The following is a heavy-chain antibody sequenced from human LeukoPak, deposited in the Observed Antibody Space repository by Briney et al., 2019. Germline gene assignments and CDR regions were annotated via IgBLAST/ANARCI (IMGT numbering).Heavy chain of an antibody. CDR1: GGSISSYY. J-gene: IGHJ5*02. Sequence: SETLSLTCTVSGGSISSYYWSWIRQPPGKGLEWIGYIYYSGSANYNPSLKSRVTISIHTSKNQFSLRLSSVTAADTAVYYCARDRGVGATWFDPWGQGTLVTVSS. D-gene: IGHD1-26*01. V-gene: IGHV4-59*01. CDR2: IYYSGSA. CDR3: ARDRGVGATWFDP.